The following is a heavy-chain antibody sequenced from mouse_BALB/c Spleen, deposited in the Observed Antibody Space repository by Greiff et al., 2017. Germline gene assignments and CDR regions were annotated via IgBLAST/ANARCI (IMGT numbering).Heavy chain of an antibody. D-gene: IGHD1-1*01. CDR2: ISSGGSYT. V-gene: IGHV5-6*01. J-gene: IGHJ1*01. Sequence: DVQLVESGGDLVKPGGSLKLSCAASGFTFSSYGMSWVRQTPDKRLEWVATISSGGSYTYYPDSVKGRFTISRDNAKNTLYLQMSSLKSEDTAMYYCARHDYGYWYFDVWGAGTTVTVSS. CDR1: GFTFSSYG. CDR3: ARHDYGYWYFDV.